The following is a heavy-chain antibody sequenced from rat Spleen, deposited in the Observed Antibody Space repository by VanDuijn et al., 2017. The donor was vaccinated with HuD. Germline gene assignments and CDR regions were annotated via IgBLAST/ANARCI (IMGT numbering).Heavy chain of an antibody. D-gene: IGHD1-2*01. V-gene: IGHV5-29*01. CDR2: ISYDGSST. CDR1: GFTFSDYY. J-gene: IGHJ3*01. Sequence: EVQLVESDGGLVQPGRSLKLSCAASGFTFSDYYMAWVRQAPTKGLEWVATISYDGSSTYFRDSVKGRFTISIDNSKSTLYLQMDSLGSEETATYYCARHFSPAAYYSSFPDLYWGQGTLVTVSS. CDR3: ARHFSPAAYYSSFPDLY.